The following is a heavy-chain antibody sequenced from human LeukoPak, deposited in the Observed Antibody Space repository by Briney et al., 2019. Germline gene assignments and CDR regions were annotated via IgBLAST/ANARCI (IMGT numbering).Heavy chain of an antibody. CDR2: IRSKTYTGTT. Sequence: GGSLRLSCTASGFTFGDYAMSWVRQAPGKGLEWVAFIRSKTYTGTTDNAASVKGRFTISRDDSKGIAYLQMNSLKTEDTAVYYCTRALRIAVAGTQYYFDFWGQGTLVTASS. D-gene: IGHD6-19*01. J-gene: IGHJ4*02. V-gene: IGHV3-49*04. CDR3: TRALRIAVAGTQYYFDF. CDR1: GFTFGDYA.